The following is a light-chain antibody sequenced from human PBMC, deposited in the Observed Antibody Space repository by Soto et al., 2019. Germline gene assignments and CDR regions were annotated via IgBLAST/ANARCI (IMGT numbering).Light chain of an antibody. V-gene: IGLV3-21*02. CDR3: QVWDTNSDYV. Sequence: SYELTQPPSVSVAPGQTATVSCGGNNIGGKNVHWHQQKPGQAPVLVVYDDSDRPSGIPERFSGSNSGNMATLTISRVEAGDEADYYCQVWDTNSDYVFGSGTRSPS. CDR1: NIGGKN. CDR2: DDS. J-gene: IGLJ1*01.